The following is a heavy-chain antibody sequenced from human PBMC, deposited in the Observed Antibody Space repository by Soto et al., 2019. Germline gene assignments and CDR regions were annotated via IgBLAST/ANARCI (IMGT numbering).Heavy chain of an antibody. V-gene: IGHV4-30-4*01. J-gene: IGHJ4*02. Sequence: QVQLQESGPGLVKPSQTLSLTCTVSGGSISSGDYYWSWIRQPPGKGLEWIGYIYYSGSTYYNPSLKSRVTISVDTSKNQFPLKLSSVTAADTAVYYCARGPRDIVVVTAHLFDYWGQGTLVTVSS. CDR2: IYYSGST. CDR3: ARGPRDIVVVTAHLFDY. D-gene: IGHD2-21*02. CDR1: GGSISSGDYY.